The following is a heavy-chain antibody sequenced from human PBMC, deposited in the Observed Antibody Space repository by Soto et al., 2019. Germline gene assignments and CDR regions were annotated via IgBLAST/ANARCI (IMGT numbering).Heavy chain of an antibody. Sequence: EVQLLESGGGLVQPGGSLRLSCAASGFIFSRYAMSWVRQAPGKGLEWVSRISGSDGSTYYADSVKGRLTISRDNSKNTLYLQMNSLRAEDTAIYYCAKDRLGSGYAFGPWGQGTLVTVSS. CDR2: ISGSDGST. D-gene: IGHD5-12*01. J-gene: IGHJ5*02. V-gene: IGHV3-23*01. CDR3: AKDRLGSGYAFGP. CDR1: GFIFSRYA.